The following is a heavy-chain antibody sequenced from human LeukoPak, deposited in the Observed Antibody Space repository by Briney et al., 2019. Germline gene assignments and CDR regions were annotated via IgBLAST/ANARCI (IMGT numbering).Heavy chain of an antibody. J-gene: IGHJ4*02. V-gene: IGHV1-2*02. CDR1: GYTFTGCY. CDR2: INPNSGGT. Sequence: GASVKVSCKASGYTFTGCYMHWVRQAPGQGLEWMGWINPNSGGTNYAQKFQGRVTMTRDTSISTAYMELSRLRSDDTAVYYCARDADGGDSVTDWGQGTLVTVSS. CDR3: ARDADGGDSVTD. D-gene: IGHD2-21*01.